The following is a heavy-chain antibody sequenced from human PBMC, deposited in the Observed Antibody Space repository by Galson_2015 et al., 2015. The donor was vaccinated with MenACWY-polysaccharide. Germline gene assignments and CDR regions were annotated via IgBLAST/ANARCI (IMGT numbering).Heavy chain of an antibody. CDR1: GFTFGSYG. Sequence: SLRLSCAASGFTFGSYGMHWVRQAPGKGLEWVAVIWYDGSKKYYADSVKGRFTISRDNSKNTLYLQMNSLRGEDTAVYYCARPQDTSGSYPDYWGQGTLVTVSS. J-gene: IGHJ4*02. D-gene: IGHD3-22*01. V-gene: IGHV3-33*01. CDR3: ARPQDTSGSYPDY. CDR2: IWYDGSKK.